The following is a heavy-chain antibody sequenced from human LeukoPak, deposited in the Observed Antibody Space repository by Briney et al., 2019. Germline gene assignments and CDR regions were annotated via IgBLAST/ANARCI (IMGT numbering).Heavy chain of an antibody. CDR3: ASYYGDSSLVDY. CDR1: GGSISSGDYH. Sequence: SQTLSLTCTVSGGSISSGDYHWSWIRQPPGKGLEWIGYIYYSGSTYYNPSLKSRVTISVDTSKNQFSPKLSSVTAADTAVYYCASYYGDSSLVDYWGQGTLVTVSS. D-gene: IGHD4-17*01. CDR2: IYYSGST. V-gene: IGHV4-30-4*01. J-gene: IGHJ4*02.